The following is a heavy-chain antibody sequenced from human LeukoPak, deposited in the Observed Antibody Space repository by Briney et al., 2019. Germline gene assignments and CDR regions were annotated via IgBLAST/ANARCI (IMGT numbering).Heavy chain of an antibody. D-gene: IGHD3-16*01. Sequence: SETLSLTCAVSGYSISSGYYWGWIRQPPGKGLEWIGSIYHSGSTYYNPSLKSRVTISVDTSKNQFSLKLSSVTAADTAVYYCARDQLYDYVWGIVAFDIWGQGTMVTVSS. V-gene: IGHV4-38-2*02. CDR2: IYHSGST. CDR1: GYSISSGYY. J-gene: IGHJ3*02. CDR3: ARDQLYDYVWGIVAFDI.